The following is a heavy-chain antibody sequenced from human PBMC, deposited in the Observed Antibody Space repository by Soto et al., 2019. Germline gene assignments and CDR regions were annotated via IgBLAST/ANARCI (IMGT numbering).Heavy chain of an antibody. CDR3: AREEIIISTQYSTSGSFDY. D-gene: IGHD6-6*01. Sequence: NPSETLSLTCTVSGGSISSGDYYWSWIRQPPGKGLEWIGYIYYSGSTYYNPSLKSRVTISVDTSKNQFSLKLSSVTAADTAVYYCAREEIIISTQYSTSGSFDYWGQGTLVTVSS. V-gene: IGHV4-30-4*01. CDR2: IYYSGST. CDR1: GGSISSGDYY. J-gene: IGHJ4*02.